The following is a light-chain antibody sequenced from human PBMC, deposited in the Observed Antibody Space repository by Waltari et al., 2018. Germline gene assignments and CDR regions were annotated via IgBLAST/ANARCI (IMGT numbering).Light chain of an antibody. V-gene: IGKV3-20*01. CDR3: QQYGSSPT. CDR1: QTISNY. Sequence: EIVLPQSPGTLSFSPGERATLSCRASQTISNYLAWYQQKPGQAPRLLIYDASSRATGTPDRFSGSGSGTDFTLTISRLEPEDFAMYYCQQYGSSPTFGQGTKLEIK. CDR2: DAS. J-gene: IGKJ2*01.